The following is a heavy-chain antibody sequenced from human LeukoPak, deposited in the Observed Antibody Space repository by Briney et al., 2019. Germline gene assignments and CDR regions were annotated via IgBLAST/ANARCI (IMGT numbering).Heavy chain of an antibody. V-gene: IGHV1-69*06. CDR1: GGTFSNYA. J-gene: IGHJ4*02. Sequence: GSSVKVSCKASGGTFSNYAISWVRQAPGQGLEWMGGIIPIFGTANYAQKFRGRVTITADKSTRTAYMELSSLRSEDTAVYYCARIIFYYGSGRIDYWGQGTLVTVSS. CDR2: IIPIFGTA. D-gene: IGHD3-10*01. CDR3: ARIIFYYGSGRIDY.